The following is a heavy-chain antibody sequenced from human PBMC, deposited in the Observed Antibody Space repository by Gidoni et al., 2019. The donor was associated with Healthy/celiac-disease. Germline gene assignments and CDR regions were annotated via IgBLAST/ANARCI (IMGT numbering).Heavy chain of an antibody. V-gene: IGHV1-18*01. CDR1: GDTVTSYG. CDR3: ARDDSNYGPNWFDP. CDR2: ISAYNGNT. J-gene: IGHJ5*02. D-gene: IGHD4-4*01. Sequence: QVQLVQSVAALQKPGPSGKVSCKASGDTVTSYGISWVRQAPGQGLEWMGWISAYNGNTNYAQKLQGRVTMTTDTSTSTAYMELRSLRSDDTAVYYCARDDSNYGPNWFDPWGQGTLVTVSS.